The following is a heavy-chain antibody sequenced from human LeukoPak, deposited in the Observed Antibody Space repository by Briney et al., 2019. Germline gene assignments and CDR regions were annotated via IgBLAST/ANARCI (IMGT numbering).Heavy chain of an antibody. CDR1: GYTFTGYY. CDR3: ARTGDYYDSSGYGV. CDR2: INPNSGGT. V-gene: IGHV1-2*06. Sequence: ASVKVSCKASGYTFTGYYMHWVRQAPGQGLEWMGRINPNSGGTNYAQKFQGRVTMTRDTSIGTAYMELSRLRSDDTAVYYCARTGDYYDSSGYGVWGQGTLVTVSS. J-gene: IGHJ4*02. D-gene: IGHD3-22*01.